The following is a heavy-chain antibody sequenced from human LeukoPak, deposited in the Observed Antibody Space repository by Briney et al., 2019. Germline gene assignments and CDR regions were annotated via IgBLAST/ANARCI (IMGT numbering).Heavy chain of an antibody. J-gene: IGHJ4*02. CDR2: IYHSGST. V-gene: IGHV4-38-2*01. CDR1: GYSISSGYY. CDR3: ARRAWGYFDY. D-gene: IGHD3-16*01. Sequence: SETLSLTFAVSGYSISSGYYWGWIRQPPGKGLEWIGSIYHSGSTYYNPSLKSRVTISVDTSKNQFSLKLSSVTAADTAVYYCARRAWGYFDYWGQGTLVTVSS.